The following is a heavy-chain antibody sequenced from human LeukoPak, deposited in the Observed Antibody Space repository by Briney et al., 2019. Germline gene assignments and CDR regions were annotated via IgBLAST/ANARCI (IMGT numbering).Heavy chain of an antibody. Sequence: GESLKISCKDSGNSFASSWIGWVRQMPGKGLDWMGIIYPGDSDSRYSASFQGQVTISADKPIRTAYLQWSSLKASDTAMYYCARVRSGDYSEDAFDIWGQGTMVTVSS. D-gene: IGHD1-26*01. CDR3: ARVRSGDYSEDAFDI. CDR2: IYPGDSDS. CDR1: GNSFASSW. J-gene: IGHJ3*02. V-gene: IGHV5-51*04.